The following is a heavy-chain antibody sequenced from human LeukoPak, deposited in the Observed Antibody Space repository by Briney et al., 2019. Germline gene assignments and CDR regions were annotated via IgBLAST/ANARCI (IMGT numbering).Heavy chain of an antibody. CDR2: IYYSGST. V-gene: IGHV4-59*01. D-gene: IGHD3-16*01. J-gene: IGHJ4*02. CDR3: ARGGYYFDY. CDR1: GGSISSYY. Sequence: SETLSLTCTVSGGSISSYYWSWIRQPPGKGLEWIGYIYYSGSTNYNPSLKSRVTISVDTSKNQFSLKLSSVTAADTAVYYCARGGYYFDYWGQGTLVTVSS.